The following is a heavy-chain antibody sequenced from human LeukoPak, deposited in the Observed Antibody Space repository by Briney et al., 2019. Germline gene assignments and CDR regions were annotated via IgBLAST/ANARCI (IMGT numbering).Heavy chain of an antibody. CDR3: ARVYYGDYGYFDY. D-gene: IGHD4-17*01. CDR1: GFTFSSYN. Sequence: GGSLRLSCAASGFTFSSYNMNWVRQAPGKGLEWVSSITSSSSYTFYADSVKGRFTISRDNAKNSLYLQMNSLRAEDTAVYYCARVYYGDYGYFDYWGQGTLVTVSS. J-gene: IGHJ4*02. V-gene: IGHV3-21*01. CDR2: ITSSSSYT.